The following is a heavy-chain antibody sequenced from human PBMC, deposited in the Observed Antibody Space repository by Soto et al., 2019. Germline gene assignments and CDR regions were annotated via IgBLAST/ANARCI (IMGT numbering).Heavy chain of an antibody. Sequence: GGSLRLSCAASGFTFSNYDMHWVRQVTGKGLEWVSTIGTAGDTYYPGSVKGRFTISRENAKNSLYLQMNSLRAEDTAVYYCARGRDSSSSGIDYWGQGTLVTVSS. D-gene: IGHD6-6*01. V-gene: IGHV3-13*01. CDR2: IGTAGDT. CDR3: ARGRDSSSSGIDY. J-gene: IGHJ4*02. CDR1: GFTFSNYD.